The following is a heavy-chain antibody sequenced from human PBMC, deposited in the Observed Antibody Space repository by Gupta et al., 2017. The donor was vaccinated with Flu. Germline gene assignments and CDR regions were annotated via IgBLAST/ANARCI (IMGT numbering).Heavy chain of an antibody. V-gene: IGHV1-69*01. CDR2: ISPIIGTA. J-gene: IGHJ1*01. D-gene: IGHD1-26*01. CDR1: YA. Sequence: YAISWVRQVPGQRLEWMGGISPIIGTANYAQSYQDRVTITADESTSTAYMELSSLRSDDTAVYFCASDSQYSGNYYGYFQHWGQGTLVTVS. CDR3: ASDSQYSGNYYGYFQH.